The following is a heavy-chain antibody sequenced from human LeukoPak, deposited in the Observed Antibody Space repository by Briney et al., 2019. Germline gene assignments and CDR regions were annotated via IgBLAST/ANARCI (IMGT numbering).Heavy chain of an antibody. V-gene: IGHV1-2*02. CDR2: INPNSGGT. J-gene: IGHJ4*02. Sequence: ASVKVSCKASGYTFTSYYMHWVRQAPGQGLEWMGWINPNSGGTNYAQKFQGRVTMTRDTSISTAYMELSRLRSDDTAVYYCAKVSGCTGGNCYSTGDGYWGQGTLVTVSS. CDR1: GYTFTSYY. D-gene: IGHD2-15*01. CDR3: AKVSGCTGGNCYSTGDGY.